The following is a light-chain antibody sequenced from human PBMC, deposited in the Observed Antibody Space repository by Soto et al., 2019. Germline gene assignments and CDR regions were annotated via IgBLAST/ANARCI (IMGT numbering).Light chain of an antibody. CDR1: RSNIGNNA. CDR2: NNN. V-gene: IGLV1-44*01. J-gene: IGLJ3*02. CDR3: ATWDAIVNARGV. Sequence: QSVLTQPPSASGTPGQRVTISCSGSRSNIGNNAVSWYQQFPGTAPKLLIYNNNQRPSGVPGRFSGSKSGTSASLAISGLQSEDEADYYSATWDAIVNARGVFGGGTKLTVL.